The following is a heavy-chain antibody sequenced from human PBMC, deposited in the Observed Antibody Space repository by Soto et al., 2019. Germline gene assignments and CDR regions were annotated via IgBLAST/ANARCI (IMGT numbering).Heavy chain of an antibody. J-gene: IGHJ4*02. V-gene: IGHV3-7*03. D-gene: IGHD3-22*01. CDR2: IKQAGSEK. CDR3: AIDRSRYDSSAPYGY. CDR1: GFTFSSYW. Sequence: EVQLVESGGGLVQPGGSLRLSCAASGFTFSSYWMSWVRQAPGKGLEWVANIKQAGSEKYYVDSVKGRFTISRDNAKNSLYLQMNSLRAEDTAVYSCAIDRSRYDSSAPYGYWGQGTLVTVSS.